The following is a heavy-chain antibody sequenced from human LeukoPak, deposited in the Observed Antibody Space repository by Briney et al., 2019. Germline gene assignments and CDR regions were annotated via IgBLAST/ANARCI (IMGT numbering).Heavy chain of an antibody. CDR2: IYYSGST. CDR1: GGSISSSSYY. CDR3: ARGTGEVRDGYNHWFDP. Sequence: SETLSLTCTVSGGSISSSSYYWGWIRQPPGKGLEWIGSIYYSGSTYYNPSLKSRVTISVDTSKNQFSLKLSSVTAADTAVYYCARGTGEVRDGYNHWFDPWGQGTLVTVSS. J-gene: IGHJ5*02. V-gene: IGHV4-39*07. D-gene: IGHD5-24*01.